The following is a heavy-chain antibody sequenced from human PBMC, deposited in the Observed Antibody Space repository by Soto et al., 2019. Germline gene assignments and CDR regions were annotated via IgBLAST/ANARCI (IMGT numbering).Heavy chain of an antibody. CDR2: ISAYNGNT. CDR1: GYTFTSYG. CDR3: ARDNGKNYYYYMDD. Sequence: ASVKVSCKASGYTFTSYGISWVRQAPGQGLEWMGWISAYNGNTNYAQKLQGRVTMTTDTSTSTAYMELRSLRSDDTAVYYCARDNGKNYYYYMDDWGKGTTVTVSS. J-gene: IGHJ6*03. V-gene: IGHV1-18*01.